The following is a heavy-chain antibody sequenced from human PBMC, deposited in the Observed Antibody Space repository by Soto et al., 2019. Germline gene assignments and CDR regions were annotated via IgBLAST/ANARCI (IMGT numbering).Heavy chain of an antibody. J-gene: IGHJ6*02. CDR3: AAYCESPSCAEGAMDV. Sequence: QVQLQESGPGLLKPSQTLSLTCSVSGGSVSSGAFYWSWLRQHPGKGLEWIGYIYYTGTTYYNPSLKGRVDVTLEKSKKAFFPELASVAAAGPAVYYCAAYCESPSCAEGAMDVWGPRTTVTLSS. CDR1: GGSVSSGAFY. D-gene: IGHD2-21*01. CDR2: IYYTGTT. V-gene: IGHV4-31*03.